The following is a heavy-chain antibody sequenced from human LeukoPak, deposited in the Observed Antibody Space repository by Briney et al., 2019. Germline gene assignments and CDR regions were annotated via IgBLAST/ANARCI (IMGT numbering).Heavy chain of an antibody. Sequence: PGGSLRLSCAASGFTFSSSAMSWVRQVPGKGLEWVSGISASGGSTSYADSVRGRFTISRDNSKDTLYVQMNSLRDEDTAVYYCAKDYSSGWYGNYWGQGTLVTVSS. CDR2: ISASGGST. D-gene: IGHD6-19*01. J-gene: IGHJ4*02. CDR1: GFTFSSSA. V-gene: IGHV3-23*01. CDR3: AKDYSSGWYGNY.